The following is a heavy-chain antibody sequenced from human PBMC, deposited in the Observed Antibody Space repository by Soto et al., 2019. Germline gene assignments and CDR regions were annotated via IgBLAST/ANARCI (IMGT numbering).Heavy chain of an antibody. J-gene: IGHJ4*02. Sequence: ASVKVSCKASGYTFTSYGVSWVRQAPGQGLEWMGWISGYNGNTNYVQKLQGRVTMTTDTSTSTAYMELKSLRSDDTAVYYCARDRGRGCFVSWGQGPQVTVSS. D-gene: IGHD6-19*01. CDR3: ARDRGRGCFVS. CDR1: GYTFTSYG. CDR2: ISGYNGNT. V-gene: IGHV1-18*01.